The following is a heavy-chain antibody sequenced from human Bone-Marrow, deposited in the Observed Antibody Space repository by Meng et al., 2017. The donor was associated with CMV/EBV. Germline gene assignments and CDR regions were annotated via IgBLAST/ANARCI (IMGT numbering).Heavy chain of an antibody. V-gene: IGHV2-70*04. Sequence: SGPTLVKLTQTLTLTCTFSGFSFSSSGVRVSWIRQPPGKALEWLARIDWDDDKFYSSSLKTRLTISKDTSKWQVVLIMTNMDPVDTATYYCPRSYDFWSPFSLDYWGQGTLVTVSS. J-gene: IGHJ4*02. D-gene: IGHD3-3*01. CDR3: PRSYDFWSPFSLDY. CDR1: GFSFSSSGVR. CDR2: IDWDDDK.